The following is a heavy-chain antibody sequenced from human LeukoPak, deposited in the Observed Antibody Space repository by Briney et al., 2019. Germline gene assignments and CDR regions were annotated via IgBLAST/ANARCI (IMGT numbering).Heavy chain of an antibody. D-gene: IGHD3-22*01. CDR1: GFTFSDYY. V-gene: IGHV3-11*04. CDR2: ISSSGSTI. CDR3: ARPNTEYYYDSSGYFDY. Sequence: PGGSLRLSCAASGFTFSDYYMSWIRQAPGKGLEWVSYISSSGSTIYYADSVKGRFTISRDNAKNSLYLQMNSLRAEDTAVYYCARPNTEYYYDSSGYFDYWGQGTLVTVSS. J-gene: IGHJ4*02.